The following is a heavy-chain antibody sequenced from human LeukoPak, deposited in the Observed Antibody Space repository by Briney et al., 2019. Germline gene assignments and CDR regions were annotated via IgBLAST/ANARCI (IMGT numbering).Heavy chain of an antibody. CDR3: SKKSPTDATVGNYLGN. Sequence: GGSLRLSCAASGFTFNSYSMNWVRQAPGKGLEWGSGISGSGSSTYYADSVKGRFTISRDNSKNTAYLEMSSLRGEDTAVYYCSKKSPTDATVGNYLGNWGQGTLVTVSS. CDR2: ISGSGSST. V-gene: IGHV3-23*01. CDR1: GFTFNSYS. D-gene: IGHD2-15*01. J-gene: IGHJ4*02.